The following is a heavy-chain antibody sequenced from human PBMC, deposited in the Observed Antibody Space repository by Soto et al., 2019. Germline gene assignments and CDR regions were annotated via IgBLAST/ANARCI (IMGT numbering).Heavy chain of an antibody. CDR2: VYHTGNA. V-gene: IGHV4-30-4*08. Sequence: SETLSLTCIVSGGSISRVAYYWSWIRQLPGKGLEWIGYVYHTGNADYNPSLKSRISMSVDTSKNQFSMDLKDVTAADTAVYYCAVDTTIEGPNWLDPWGQGTLVTVSS. CDR1: GGSISRVAYY. CDR3: AVDTTIEGPNWLDP. J-gene: IGHJ5*02. D-gene: IGHD5-18*01.